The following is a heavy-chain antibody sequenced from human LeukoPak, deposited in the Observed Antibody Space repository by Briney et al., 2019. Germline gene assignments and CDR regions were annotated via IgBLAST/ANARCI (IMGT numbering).Heavy chain of an antibody. J-gene: IGHJ3*02. D-gene: IGHD6-19*01. CDR1: GYTFTSYD. Sequence: ASVKVSCKASGYTFTSYDINWVRQATGQGLEWMGWMNPNSGNTGYAQKFQGRVTITRNTSISTAYMELSSLRSEDTAVYYCARAVAGFRNAFDIWGQGTIVTVSS. CDR2: MNPNSGNT. CDR3: ARAVAGFRNAFDI. V-gene: IGHV1-8*03.